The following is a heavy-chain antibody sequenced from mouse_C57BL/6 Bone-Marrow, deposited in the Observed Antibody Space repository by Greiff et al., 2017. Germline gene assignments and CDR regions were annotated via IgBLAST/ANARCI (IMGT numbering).Heavy chain of an antibody. CDR3: TRGCSSYGY. Sequence: VQLQQSGPVLAKPGASVKMSCKTSGYTFTSYWMHWVKQRPGQGLEWIGAIYTGNSDPSYNQKFKGKAKLTAVTSASTAYMERSSLTNEDSAVYYFTRGCSSYGYGGQGTTLTVSS. D-gene: IGHD1-1*01. CDR2: IYTGNSDP. J-gene: IGHJ2*01. V-gene: IGHV1-5*01. CDR1: GYTFTSYW.